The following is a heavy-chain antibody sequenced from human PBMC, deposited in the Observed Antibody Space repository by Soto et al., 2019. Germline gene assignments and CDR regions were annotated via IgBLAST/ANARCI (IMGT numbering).Heavy chain of an antibody. CDR3: AISFDYGGID. CDR1: GGSISRYY. V-gene: IGHV4-59*01. Sequence: SETLSLTCTVSGGSISRYYWSWIRQPPGKGLEWIGYMYNTGSTVYNPPFKSRVTISVDTSKNQFSLKLSSVTAADTAVYYCAISFDYGGIDWGQGTLVTVSS. D-gene: IGHD4-17*01. J-gene: IGHJ4*02. CDR2: MYNTGST.